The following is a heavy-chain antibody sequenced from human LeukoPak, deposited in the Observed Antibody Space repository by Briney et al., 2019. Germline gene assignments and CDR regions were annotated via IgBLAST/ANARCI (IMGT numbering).Heavy chain of an antibody. CDR1: GFTFSSYS. D-gene: IGHD4-17*01. CDR2: IYSGGNT. J-gene: IGHJ4*02. Sequence: PGGSLRLSCAASGFTFSSYSINWVRQAPGKGLEWVSIIYSGGNTYYAASVKGRFTISRDNSKNTLYLQMNSLRVEDTAVYYCTRDMRSDYGDFPGNYWDQGTLVTVSS. V-gene: IGHV3-53*01. CDR3: TRDMRSDYGDFPGNY.